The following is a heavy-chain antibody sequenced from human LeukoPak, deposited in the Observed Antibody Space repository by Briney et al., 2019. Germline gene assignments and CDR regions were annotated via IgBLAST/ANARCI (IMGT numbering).Heavy chain of an antibody. CDR3: ARAPYHGDSVGVDF. CDR1: GFTVRSNH. J-gene: IGHJ4*02. V-gene: IGHV3-66*01. Sequence: PGGSLRLSCAASGFTVRSNHMSWVRQAPGKGLEWVSVIYSDGSIYYADSVKGRFITSRDNSKNTLYLQMNSLRVEDTAVYYCARAPYHGDSVGVDFWGQGTLVTVSS. D-gene: IGHD4-17*01. CDR2: IYSDGSI.